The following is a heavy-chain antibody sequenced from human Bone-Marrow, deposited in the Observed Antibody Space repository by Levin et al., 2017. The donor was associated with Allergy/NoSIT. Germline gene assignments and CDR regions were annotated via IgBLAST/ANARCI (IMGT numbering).Heavy chain of an antibody. CDR3: ARSLGAYSSSDL. CDR2: IYYSGST. D-gene: IGHD6-13*01. Sequence: SETLSLTCTVSGGSISSYYWSWIRQPPGKGLEWIGYIYYSGSTNYNPSLKSRVTISVDTSKNQFSLKLSSVTAADTAVYYCARSLGAYSSSDLWGQGTLVTVSS. CDR1: GGSISSYY. V-gene: IGHV4-59*01. J-gene: IGHJ4*02.